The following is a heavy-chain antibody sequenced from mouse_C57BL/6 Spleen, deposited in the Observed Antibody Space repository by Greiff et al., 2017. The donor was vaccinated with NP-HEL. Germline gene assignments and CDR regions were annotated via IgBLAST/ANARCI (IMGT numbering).Heavy chain of an antibody. J-gene: IGHJ4*01. V-gene: IGHV1-64*01. CDR2: IHPNSGST. D-gene: IGHD2-2*01. CDR1: GYTFTSYW. CDR3: ARSHGYGYAMGC. Sequence: VQLQQSGAELVKPGASVKLSCKASGYTFTSYWMHWVKQRPGQGLEWIGMIHPNSGSTNYNEKFKSKATLTVDKSSSTAYMQLSSLTSEDSAVYYCARSHGYGYAMGCWGQGASVTVSS.